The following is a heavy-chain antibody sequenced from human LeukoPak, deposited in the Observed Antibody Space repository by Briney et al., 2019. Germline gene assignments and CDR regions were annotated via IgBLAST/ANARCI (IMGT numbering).Heavy chain of an antibody. CDR3: ARRGSGWSD. Sequence: SETLSLTCAVYGGSFSGYYWGWIRQPPGKGLEWIGEIDHSGSTNYNPSLKSRVTISVDTSNNQFPLKLTSVTAADTAVYYCARRGSGWSDWGQGTLVTVS. J-gene: IGHJ4*02. CDR1: GGSFSGYY. V-gene: IGHV4-34*01. CDR2: IDHSGST. D-gene: IGHD6-19*01.